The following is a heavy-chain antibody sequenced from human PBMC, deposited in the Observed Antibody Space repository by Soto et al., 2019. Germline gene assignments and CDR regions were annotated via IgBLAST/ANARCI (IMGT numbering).Heavy chain of an antibody. J-gene: IGHJ4*02. CDR2: SSAHNGNT. CDR1: GYGFTTYG. Sequence: QVHLVQSGAEGKKPGASVKVSCKGSGYGFTTYGITWVRQAPGQGLEWMAWSSAHNGNTNYAPQLQGRVTVPRDTSTSTAYMELRSLRSDDTAVYYCARGRYGDYWGQGALVTVSS. V-gene: IGHV1-18*01. D-gene: IGHD1-1*01. CDR3: ARGRYGDY.